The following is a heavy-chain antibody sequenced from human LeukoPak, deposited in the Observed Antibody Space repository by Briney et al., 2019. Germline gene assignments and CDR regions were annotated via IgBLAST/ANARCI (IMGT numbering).Heavy chain of an antibody. CDR2: IYYSGST. CDR1: GGSISSYY. V-gene: IGHV4-59*08. CDR3: ARWNEYSSSL. D-gene: IGHD6-6*01. Sequence: SETLSLTCTVSGGSISSYYWSWIRQPPGKGLEWIGYIYYSGSTNYNPSLKSRVTISVDTSKNQFSLKLSSVTAADTAVYYCARWNEYSSSLWGQGTLVTVSS. J-gene: IGHJ4*02.